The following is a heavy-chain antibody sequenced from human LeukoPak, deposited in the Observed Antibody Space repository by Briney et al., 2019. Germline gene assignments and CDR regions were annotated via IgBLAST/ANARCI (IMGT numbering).Heavy chain of an antibody. CDR3: ARHRGWVRAATVGAFDI. CDR1: GFTFSSYA. V-gene: IGHV4-34*01. CDR2: INHSGST. Sequence: PGGSLRLSCAASGFTFSSYAMSWVRQAPGKGLEWIGEINHSGSTNYNPSLKSRVTISVDTSKNQFSLKLSSVTAADTAVYYCARHRGWVRAATVGAFDIWGQGTMVTVSS. D-gene: IGHD3-10*01. J-gene: IGHJ3*02.